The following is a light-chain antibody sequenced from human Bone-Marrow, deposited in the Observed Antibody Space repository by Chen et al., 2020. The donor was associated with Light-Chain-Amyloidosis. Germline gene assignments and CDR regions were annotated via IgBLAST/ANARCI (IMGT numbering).Light chain of an antibody. V-gene: IGKV1-39*01. Sequence: DIQMTQSPSSLSASVGDRVTITCRASQSITANYVNWYQQRPGTAPKLLISAASSLQSGVSSRFSGSGSGTDFTLTITRLQPEDFATYYCQQSSKSYTFGQGTKVEMK. CDR2: AAS. J-gene: IGKJ2*01. CDR3: QQSSKSYT. CDR1: QSITAN.